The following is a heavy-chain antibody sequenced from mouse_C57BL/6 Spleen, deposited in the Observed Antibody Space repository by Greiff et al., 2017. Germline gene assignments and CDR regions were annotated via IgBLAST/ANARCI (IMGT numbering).Heavy chain of an antibody. Sequence: QVQLQQSGPELVKPGASVKISCKASVYAFSSSWMNWVKQRPGKGLEWIGRIYPGDGDTNYNGKFKGKATLAADKSSSTAYMQLSSLTSEDSAVYFCALIYYDYEGYAMDYWGQGTSGTVSS. CDR1: VYAFSSSW. CDR2: IYPGDGDT. D-gene: IGHD2-4*01. J-gene: IGHJ4*01. CDR3: ALIYYDYEGYAMDY. V-gene: IGHV1-82*01.